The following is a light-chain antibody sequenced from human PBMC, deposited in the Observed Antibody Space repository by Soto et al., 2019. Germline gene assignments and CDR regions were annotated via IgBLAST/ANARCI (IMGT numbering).Light chain of an antibody. CDR3: CSYTGASTYV. J-gene: IGLJ1*01. V-gene: IGLV2-14*01. Sequence: ALTQPASVSGSPGQSVTISCAGTSGDVGGYNYVSWYQQHPGKAPKLMIHAVTNRPSGVSNRFSGSKSGNTASLTISSLQAEDEADYYCCSYTGASTYVFGTGTKVTVL. CDR1: SGDVGGYNY. CDR2: AVT.